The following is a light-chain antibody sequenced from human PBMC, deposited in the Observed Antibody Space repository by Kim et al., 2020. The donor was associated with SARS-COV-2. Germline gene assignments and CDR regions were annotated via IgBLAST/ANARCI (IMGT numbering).Light chain of an antibody. Sequence: DIQMTQSQSSLSASLGDRVTITCRASQGIRSDLGWYQQKPGRAPTRLIYGASTLESGVPSRFSGSGSGTEFTLTISSLQPEDFATYYCLQHHAYPRTFGQGTKVDIK. CDR2: GAS. CDR1: QGIRSD. J-gene: IGKJ1*01. V-gene: IGKV1-17*01. CDR3: LQHHAYPRT.